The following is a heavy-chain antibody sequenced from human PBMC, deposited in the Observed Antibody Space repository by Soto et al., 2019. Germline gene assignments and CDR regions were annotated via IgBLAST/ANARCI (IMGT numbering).Heavy chain of an antibody. Sequence: EVQLVESGGGLVQPGGSLRLSCAASGFTFSSYDMHWVRQATGKGLEWVSAIGTAGDTYYPGSVKGRFTISRENAKNSLYLQMSSLRAGDTAVYYCARVGADLYGMDVWGQGTTVTVSS. J-gene: IGHJ6*02. D-gene: IGHD3-10*01. CDR3: ARVGADLYGMDV. CDR2: IGTAGDT. CDR1: GFTFSSYD. V-gene: IGHV3-13*04.